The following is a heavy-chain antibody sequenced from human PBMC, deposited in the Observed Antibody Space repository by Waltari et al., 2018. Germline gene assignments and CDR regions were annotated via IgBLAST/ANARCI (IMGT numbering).Heavy chain of an antibody. CDR2: FDPEDGET. CDR3: ATGVPTYYDILTGMGAFDI. CDR1: GYTLTELS. Sequence: QVQLVQSGAEVKKPGASVKVSCKVSGYTLTELSMHWVRQAPGKGLEWMGGFDPEDGETSYAQKCQGRVTMTEDTSTDTAYMELSSLRSEDTAVYYCATGVPTYYDILTGMGAFDIWGQGTMVTVSS. J-gene: IGHJ3*02. V-gene: IGHV1-24*01. D-gene: IGHD3-9*01.